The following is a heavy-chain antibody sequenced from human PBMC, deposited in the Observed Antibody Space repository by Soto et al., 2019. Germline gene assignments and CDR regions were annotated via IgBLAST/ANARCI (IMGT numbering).Heavy chain of an antibody. D-gene: IGHD6-13*01. Sequence: ASVKVSFKASGGTFSSYAISWVRQAPGQGLEWMGGIIPIFGTANYAQKFQGRVTITAAESTSTAYMELTSLRSEDTAVYYSARDYSTSSHPGAYYYYGTEVWGEGTTVT. J-gene: IGHJ6*01. CDR1: GGTFSSYA. CDR3: ARDYSTSSHPGAYYYYGTEV. CDR2: IIPIFGTA. V-gene: IGHV1-69*13.